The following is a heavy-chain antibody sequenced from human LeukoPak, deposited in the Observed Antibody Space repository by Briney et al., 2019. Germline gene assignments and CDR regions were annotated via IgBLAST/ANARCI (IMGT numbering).Heavy chain of an antibody. D-gene: IGHD6-13*01. CDR2: ISYDGSNK. J-gene: IGHJ4*02. V-gene: IGHV3-30*03. CDR1: GFTFSTYW. Sequence: GGSLRLSCVCSGFTFSTYWMSWVRQAPGKGLEWVAVISYDGSNKYYADSVKGRFTISRDNSKNTLYLQMNSLRAEDTAVYYCARGSIAAARGAPDYWGQGTLVTVSS. CDR3: ARGSIAAARGAPDY.